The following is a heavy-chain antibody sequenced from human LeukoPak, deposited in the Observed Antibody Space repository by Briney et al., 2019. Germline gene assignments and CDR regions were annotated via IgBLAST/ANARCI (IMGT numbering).Heavy chain of an antibody. J-gene: IGHJ4*02. CDR2: INHSGST. CDR3: AAGGYYDSSGYTNREFDY. V-gene: IGHV4-34*01. Sequence: SETLSLTCAVYGGSFSGYYWSWIRQPPGKGLEWIGEINHSGSTNYNPSLKSRVTISVDTSKNQFSLKLSSVTAADTAVYYCAAGGYYDSSGYTNREFDYWGQGTLVTVSS. D-gene: IGHD3-22*01. CDR1: GGSFSGYY.